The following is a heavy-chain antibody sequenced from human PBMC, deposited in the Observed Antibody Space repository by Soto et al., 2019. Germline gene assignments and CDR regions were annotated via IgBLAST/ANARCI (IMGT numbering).Heavy chain of an antibody. V-gene: IGHV3-23*01. CDR2: VSAGGDMT. Sequence: DVQLLESGGHLVQPGGSLRLSCAASGFTFSSYAMSWVRQAPGKGLEWFSSVSAGGDMTYYSDSVKGRFTISRDNSNNALFLQMNSLRIEDTALYYCARGDRGGSGSPASYYYSGLDVWGQGTTATVS. CDR1: GFTFSSYA. CDR3: ARGDRGGSGSPASYYYSGLDV. J-gene: IGHJ6*02. D-gene: IGHD3-10*01.